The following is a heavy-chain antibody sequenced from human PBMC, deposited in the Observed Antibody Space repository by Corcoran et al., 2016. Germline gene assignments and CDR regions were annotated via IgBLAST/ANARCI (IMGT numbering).Heavy chain of an antibody. CDR1: GYTFTSYY. V-gene: IGHV1-46*01. CDR2: INPSGGST. D-gene: IGHD3-9*01. Sequence: QVQLVQSGAEVKKPGASVKVSCKASGYTFTSYYMHWVRQAPGQGLEWMGIINPSGGSTSYAQKFQGRVTMTRDTSTSTVYMELSSLRSEDTAVYYCARELSTYYDILTGYYPNYYGMDVWGQGTTVTVSS. J-gene: IGHJ6*02. CDR3: ARELSTYYDILTGYYPNYYGMDV.